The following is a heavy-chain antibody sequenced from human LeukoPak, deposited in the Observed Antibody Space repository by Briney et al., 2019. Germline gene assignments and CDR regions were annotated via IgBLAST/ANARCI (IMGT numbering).Heavy chain of an antibody. CDR1: GGSISSSSYY. CDR3: ARGLTMVRGVYDY. J-gene: IGHJ4*02. CDR2: IYYSGST. D-gene: IGHD3-10*01. Sequence: SETLSLTCTVSGGSISSSSYYWGWIRQPPGKGLEWIGYIYYSGSTNYNPSLKSRVTISVDTSKNQFSLKLSSVTAADTAVYYCARGLTMVRGVYDYWGQGTLVTVSS. V-gene: IGHV4-61*05.